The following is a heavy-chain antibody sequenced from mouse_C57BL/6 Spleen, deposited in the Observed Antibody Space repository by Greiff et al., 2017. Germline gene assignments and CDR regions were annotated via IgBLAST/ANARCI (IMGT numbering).Heavy chain of an antibody. CDR3: ARKIYGSSPAWFAY. CDR2: IYPGSGST. J-gene: IGHJ3*01. V-gene: IGHV1-55*01. CDR1: GYTFTSYW. Sequence: VQLQQPGAELVKPGASVKMSCKASGYTFTSYWITWVKQRPGQGLEWIGDIYPGSGSTNYNEKFKSKATLTVDTSSSTAYMQLSNLTSEDSAVYYCARKIYGSSPAWFAYWGQGTLVTVSA. D-gene: IGHD1-1*01.